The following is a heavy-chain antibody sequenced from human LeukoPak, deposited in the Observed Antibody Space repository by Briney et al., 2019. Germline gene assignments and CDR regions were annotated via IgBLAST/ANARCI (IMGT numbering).Heavy chain of an antibody. CDR3: ARGELDTAMPHDY. CDR1: GYTFTNYD. D-gene: IGHD5-18*01. CDR2: MNPRSGNT. Sequence: GASVKVSCKTSGYTFTNYDINWVRQATGQGLEWMGWMNPRSGNTGSAQRFQGRVTMTRDTSISTAYMELSRLRSDDTAVYYCARGELDTAMPHDYWGQGTLVTVSS. V-gene: IGHV1-8*01. J-gene: IGHJ4*02.